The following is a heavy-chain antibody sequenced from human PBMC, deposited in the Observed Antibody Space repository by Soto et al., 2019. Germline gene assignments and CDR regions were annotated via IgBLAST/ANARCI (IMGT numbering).Heavy chain of an antibody. CDR2: TYYRSRWYN. CDR3: AREFPYYVSSDSYLDY. Sequence: PSQTLSLTCAISGDSASGNSAAWNWIRQSPSRGLEWLGRTYYRSRWYNDYAVSEKSRITVTPDTSKNQFSLHLNSVTPDDTAVYYXAREFPYYVSSDSYLDYWGQGALVTVSS. CDR1: GDSASGNSAA. D-gene: IGHD3-16*01. J-gene: IGHJ4*02. V-gene: IGHV6-1*01.